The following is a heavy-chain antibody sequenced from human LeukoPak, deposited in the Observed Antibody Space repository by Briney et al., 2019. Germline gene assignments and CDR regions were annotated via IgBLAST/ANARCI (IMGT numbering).Heavy chain of an antibody. J-gene: IGHJ4*02. Sequence: SETLSLTCTVSGYSISSGYYWGWIRQPPGKGLEWIGSIYHSGSTYYNPSLKSRVTISVDTSKNQFSLKLSSVTAADTAVYYCAREVNPLDSSGYYYVDYGGQGTLVTVSS. CDR3: AREVNPLDSSGYYYVDY. CDR1: GYSISSGYY. V-gene: IGHV4-38-2*02. CDR2: IYHSGST. D-gene: IGHD3-22*01.